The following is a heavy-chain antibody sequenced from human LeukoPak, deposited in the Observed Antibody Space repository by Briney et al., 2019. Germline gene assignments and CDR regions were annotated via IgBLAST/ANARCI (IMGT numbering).Heavy chain of an antibody. J-gene: IGHJ4*02. Sequence: GGSLRLSCAAYGFTFSSYWMHWVRHAPGKGLVWVSRINSDGSSTIYADSVKGRFTISRDNAKNTLYLQMNSLRAEDTAVYYCAREYCSSTSCYFDYWGQGTLVTVSS. CDR2: INSDGSST. V-gene: IGHV3-74*01. CDR1: GFTFSSYW. CDR3: AREYCSSTSCYFDY. D-gene: IGHD2-2*01.